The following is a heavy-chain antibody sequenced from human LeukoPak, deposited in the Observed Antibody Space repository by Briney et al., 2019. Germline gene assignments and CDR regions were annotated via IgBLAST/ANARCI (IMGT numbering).Heavy chain of an antibody. D-gene: IGHD6-13*01. Sequence: GGSLRLSCAASGFTVSSNYMSWVRQAPGKGLEWVSVIYSGGSTYYADSVKGRFTISRDNSKNTLYLQMNSLRAEDTAVYYCARIRKPHLIIAAAGTGYFDYWGQGTLVTVSS. CDR3: ARIRKPHLIIAAAGTGYFDY. CDR2: IYSGGST. CDR1: GFTVSSNY. V-gene: IGHV3-66*01. J-gene: IGHJ4*02.